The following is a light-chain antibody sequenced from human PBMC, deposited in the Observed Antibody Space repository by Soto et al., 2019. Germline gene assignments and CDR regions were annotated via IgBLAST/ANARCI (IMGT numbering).Light chain of an antibody. CDR1: QSVSSSY. CDR3: QQYGSSTLT. V-gene: IGKV3-20*01. CDR2: GAS. J-gene: IGKJ4*01. Sequence: EILFTQSPGTLSLSPGERSTLSCRASQSVSSSYLAWYQQKPGQAPRLLIYGASSRATGIPERFNGSGSGTDFTLTISRLEPEDFAVYYCQQYGSSTLTFGGGTQVDIK.